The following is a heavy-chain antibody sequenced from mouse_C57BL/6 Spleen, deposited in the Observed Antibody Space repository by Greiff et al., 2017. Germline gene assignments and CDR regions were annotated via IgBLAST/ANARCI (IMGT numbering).Heavy chain of an antibody. CDR3: ARGGSRGPNWYFDV. CDR2: IYPGDGDT. CDR1: GYAFSSSW. D-gene: IGHD1-1*01. Sequence: QVQLQQSGPELVKPGASVKISCKASGYAFSSSWMNWVKQRPGKGLEWIGRIYPGDGDTNYNGKFKGKATLTADKSSSTAYMQLSSLTSEDSAVYFCARGGSRGPNWYFDVWGTGTTVTVSS. V-gene: IGHV1-82*01. J-gene: IGHJ1*03.